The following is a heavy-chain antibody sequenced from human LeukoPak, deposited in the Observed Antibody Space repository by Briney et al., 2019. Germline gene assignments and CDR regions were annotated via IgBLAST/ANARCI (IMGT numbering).Heavy chain of an antibody. CDR3: SRESGAFCPFGY. J-gene: IGHJ4*02. V-gene: IGHV4-4*02. Sequence: SETLSLTCGVSGGSFSSTNLWSGGRQPPGQGLEWIGEVSLTGETNYNPSLNGRVTMSLDGSRNQLSLTLTSVTAADTAIYYCSRESGAFCPFGYWGQGTLVIVPP. D-gene: IGHD1-26*01. CDR2: VSLTGET. CDR1: GGSFSSTNL.